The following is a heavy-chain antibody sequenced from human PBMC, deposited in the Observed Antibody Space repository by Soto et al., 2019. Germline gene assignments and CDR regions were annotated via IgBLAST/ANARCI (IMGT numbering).Heavy chain of an antibody. D-gene: IGHD5-12*01. Sequence: EVQLVESGGGLVQPGGSLRLSCAASGFTVSSNYMSWVRQAPGTGLEWVSVIYSGGSTYYADSVKGRFTISRHNSKNTLYLQMNSLRAEDTAVYYCARTSGYSGYDWDYWGQGTLVTVSS. V-gene: IGHV3-53*04. J-gene: IGHJ4*02. CDR3: ARTSGYSGYDWDY. CDR2: IYSGGST. CDR1: GFTVSSNY.